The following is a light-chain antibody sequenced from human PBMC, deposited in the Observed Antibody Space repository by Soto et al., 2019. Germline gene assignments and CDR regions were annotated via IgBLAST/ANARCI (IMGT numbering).Light chain of an antibody. V-gene: IGKV3-20*01. CDR2: GAS. CDR1: QSVSSSS. J-gene: IGKJ1*01. CDR3: QQHGSSPPWT. Sequence: EIVLTQSPGTLSLSPGERATLSCRASQSVSSSSLAWYQQKPGQAPRLLIYGASSRATGIPDRFSGSGSGTDFTLSISRLEPEDFAVYYCQQHGSSPPWTFDQGTKVEIK.